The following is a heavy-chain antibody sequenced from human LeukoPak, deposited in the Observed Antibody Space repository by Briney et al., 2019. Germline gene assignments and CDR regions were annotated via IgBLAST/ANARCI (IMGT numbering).Heavy chain of an antibody. V-gene: IGHV4-39*01. CDR1: GGSISSSSYY. J-gene: IGHJ4*02. D-gene: IGHD6-6*01. CDR3: ARHVTVATIAARPGFDY. CDR2: IYYSGST. Sequence: SETLSLTCTVSGGSISSSSYYWGWIRQPPGKGLEWIGSIYYSGSTYYNPSLKSRVTISVDTSKNQFSLKLSSVTAADTAVDYCARHVTVATIAARPGFDYWGQGTLVTVSS.